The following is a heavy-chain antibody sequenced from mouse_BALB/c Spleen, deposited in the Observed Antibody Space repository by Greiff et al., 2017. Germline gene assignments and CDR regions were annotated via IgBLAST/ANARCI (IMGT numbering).Heavy chain of an antibody. D-gene: IGHD2-1*01. CDR2: IWSGGST. Sequence: QVQLQQSGPGLVQPSQSLSITCTVSGFSLTSYGVHWVRQSPGKGLEWLGVIWSGGSTDYNAAFISRLSISKDNSKSQVFLKMNSLQTDDTARYYCAREGPYGIFDYWGQGTTLTVSS. CDR1: GFSLTSYG. CDR3: AREGPYGIFDY. J-gene: IGHJ2*01. V-gene: IGHV2-2*01.